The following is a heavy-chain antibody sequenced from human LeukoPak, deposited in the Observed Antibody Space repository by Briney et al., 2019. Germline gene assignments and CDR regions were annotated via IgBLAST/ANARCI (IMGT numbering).Heavy chain of an antibody. J-gene: IGHJ3*02. CDR1: GFTFSSYE. V-gene: IGHV3-48*03. CDR3: ARDAGCGGDCVGGGSYWIFDI. Sequence: PGGSLRLSCAASGFTFSSYEMNWVRQAPGKGLEWVSYISSSGSTIYYADSVKGRFTIFRDNAKNSLYLQMNSLRAEDTAVYYCARDAGCGGDCVGGGSYWIFDIWGQGTMVTVSS. CDR2: ISSSGSTI. D-gene: IGHD2-21*02.